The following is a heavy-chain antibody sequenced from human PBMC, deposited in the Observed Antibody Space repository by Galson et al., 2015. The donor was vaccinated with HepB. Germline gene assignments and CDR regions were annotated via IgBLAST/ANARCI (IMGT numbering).Heavy chain of an antibody. Sequence: SVKVSCKASGYTFTSYAMNWVRQAPGQGLEWMGWINTNTGNPTYAQGFTGRFVFSLDTSVSTAYLQISSLKAEDTAVYYCARIPVKLGTLYYYGMDVWGQGTTVTVSS. D-gene: IGHD1-14*01. CDR1: GYTFTSYA. V-gene: IGHV7-4-1*02. J-gene: IGHJ6*02. CDR3: ARIPVKLGTLYYYGMDV. CDR2: INTNTGNP.